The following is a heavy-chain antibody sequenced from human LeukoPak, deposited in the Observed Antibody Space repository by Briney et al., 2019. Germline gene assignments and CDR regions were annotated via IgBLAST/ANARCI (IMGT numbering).Heavy chain of an antibody. CDR3: ARDFPSPYSSSWYGVSYYYYYGMDV. CDR2: ISAYNGNT. Sequence: ASVKVSCKASGYTFTSYGISWVRQAPGQGLEWMGWISAYNGNTNYAQKLQGRVTMTTDTSTSTAYMELRSLRSDDTAVYYCARDFPSPYSSSWYGVSYYYYYGMDVWGQGTTVTVSS. D-gene: IGHD6-13*01. J-gene: IGHJ6*02. V-gene: IGHV1-18*01. CDR1: GYTFTSYG.